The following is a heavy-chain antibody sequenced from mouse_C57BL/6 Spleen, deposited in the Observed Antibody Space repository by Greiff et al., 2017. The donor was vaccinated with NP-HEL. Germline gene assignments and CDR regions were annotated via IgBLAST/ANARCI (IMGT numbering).Heavy chain of an antibody. J-gene: IGHJ4*01. CDR2: IHPSDSDT. D-gene: IGHD4-1*01. V-gene: IGHV1-74*01. CDR3: AISGRVYYAMDY. Sequence: QVQLQQPGAELVKPGASVKVSCKASGYTFTSYWMHWVKQRPGQGLEWLGRIHPSDSDTNYNQKFKGKATLTVDKSSSTAYMQLSSLTSEDSAVYYCAISGRVYYAMDYWGQGTSVTVSS. CDR1: GYTFTSYW.